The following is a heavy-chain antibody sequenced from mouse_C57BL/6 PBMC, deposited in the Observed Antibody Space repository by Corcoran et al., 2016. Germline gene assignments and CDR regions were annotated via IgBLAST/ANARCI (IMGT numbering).Heavy chain of an antibody. CDR3: ARSPITTEGAY. CDR1: GYTFTTYG. V-gene: IGHV9-3*01. J-gene: IGHJ3*01. Sequence: QIQLVQSGPELKKPGETVKISCKASGYTFTTYGMSWVKQAPGKGLKWMGWINTYSGVPTYADDFKGRFAFSLETSASTAYLQINNLKNEDTATYFCARSPITTEGAYWGQGTLVTDSA. D-gene: IGHD1-1*01. CDR2: INTYSGVP.